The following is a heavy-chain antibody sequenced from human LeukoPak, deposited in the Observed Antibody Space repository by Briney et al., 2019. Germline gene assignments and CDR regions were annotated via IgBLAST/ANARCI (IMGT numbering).Heavy chain of an antibody. D-gene: IGHD2-21*01. CDR2: VSAYDGGT. CDR1: GFAFTSYG. CDR3: ARVGEFHLLYYFDY. V-gene: IGHV1-18*01. J-gene: IGHJ4*02. Sequence: ASVKVSCKASGFAFTSYGFTWVRQAPGQGLEWMGWVSAYDGGTKYAQKFQGRVTMTTDTSTSTAYMELRSLRSDDTAVYFCARVGEFHLLYYFDYWGQGTLVTVSS.